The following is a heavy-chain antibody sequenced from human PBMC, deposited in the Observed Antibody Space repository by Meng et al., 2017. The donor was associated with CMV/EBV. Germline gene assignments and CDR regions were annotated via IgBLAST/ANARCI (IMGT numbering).Heavy chain of an antibody. D-gene: IGHD6-13*01. CDR3: ARDSQTPGIAAVGPVDYYYGMDV. Sequence: SETLSLTCTVSGGSVSSGSYYWSWIRQPPGKGLECIGYIYYSGSTNYNPSLKSRVTISVDTSKNQFSLKLSSVTAADTAVYYCARDSQTPGIAAVGPVDYYYGMDVWGQGTTVTVSS. V-gene: IGHV4-61*01. CDR2: IYYSGST. J-gene: IGHJ6*02. CDR1: GGSVSSGSYY.